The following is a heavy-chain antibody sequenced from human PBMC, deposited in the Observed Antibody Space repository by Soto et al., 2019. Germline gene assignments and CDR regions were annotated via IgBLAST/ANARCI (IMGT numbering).Heavy chain of an antibody. CDR1: GDTFASFG. CDR3: ARDQESITDRILQY. J-gene: IGHJ4*02. D-gene: IGHD3-10*01. V-gene: IGHV1-18*01. CDR2: ISAYNGNT. Sequence: ASVRVSCKASGDTFASFGFSWVRQAPGQGLEWLGWISAYNGNTHYAQKVRDRVTLTTDTSTNTAYMELRSLTSDDTAVYYCARDQESITDRILQYWGQGTRVTVSS.